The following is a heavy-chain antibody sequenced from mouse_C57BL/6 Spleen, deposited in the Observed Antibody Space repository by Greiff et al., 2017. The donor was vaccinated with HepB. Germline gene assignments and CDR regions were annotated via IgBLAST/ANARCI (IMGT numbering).Heavy chain of an antibody. D-gene: IGHD2-4*01. CDR1: GYTFTSYW. CDR2: IYPGSGST. V-gene: IGHV1-55*01. Sequence: VQLQQPGAELVKPGASVKMSCKASGYTFTSYWITWVKQRPGQGLEWIGDIYPGSGSTNYNEKFKSKATLTVDTSSSTAYMQLSSLTSEDSAVYYCARGGDYDGGVDYFGYWGQGTTLTVSS. J-gene: IGHJ2*01. CDR3: ARGGDYDGGVDYFGY.